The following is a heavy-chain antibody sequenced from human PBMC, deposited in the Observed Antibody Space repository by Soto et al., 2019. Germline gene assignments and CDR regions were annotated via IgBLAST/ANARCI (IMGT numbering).Heavy chain of an antibody. CDR1: GGSISSGGYY. CDR3: ARDIRRGFGESILPAFDI. V-gene: IGHV4-31*03. D-gene: IGHD3-10*01. Sequence: QVQLQESGPGLVKPSQTLSLTCTVSGGSISSGGYYWSWIRQHPGKGLEWIGYIYYSGSTYSNPSLKSRVSISVETSKNQSSLKLSSVSAADTSVYYCARDIRRGFGESILPAFDIWGQGTMVTVSS. CDR2: IYYSGST. J-gene: IGHJ3*02.